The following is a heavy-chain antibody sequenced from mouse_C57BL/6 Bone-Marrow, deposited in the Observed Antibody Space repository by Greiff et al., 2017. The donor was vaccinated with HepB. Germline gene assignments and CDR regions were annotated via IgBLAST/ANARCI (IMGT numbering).Heavy chain of an antibody. CDR2: INPNNGGT. CDR1: GYTFTDYY. Sequence: EVQLQQSGPELVKPGASVKISCKASGYTFTDYYMNWVKQSHGKSLEWVGDINPNNGGTSYNQKFKGKATLTVDKSSSTAYMELRSLTSEDSAVYYCAFRAKGILAMDYWGQGTSVTVSS. CDR3: AFRAKGILAMDY. J-gene: IGHJ4*01. V-gene: IGHV1-26*01. D-gene: IGHD3-1*01.